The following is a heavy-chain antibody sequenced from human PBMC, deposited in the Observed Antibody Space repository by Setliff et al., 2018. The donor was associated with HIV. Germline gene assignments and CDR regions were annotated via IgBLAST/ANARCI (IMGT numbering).Heavy chain of an antibody. CDR2: IYISGST. J-gene: IGHJ5*02. CDR3: ARDRSSGWSKDWFDT. V-gene: IGHV4-61*01. CDR1: GDSVSSRSYY. Sequence: PSETLSLTCTVSGDSVSSRSYYWSWIRQPPGKGLEWIGHIYISGSTNYNPSFSSRVTMSVDTSKNQFSLRLTSVTAADTAMYHCARDRSSGWSKDWFDTWGQGILVTVSS. D-gene: IGHD6-19*01.